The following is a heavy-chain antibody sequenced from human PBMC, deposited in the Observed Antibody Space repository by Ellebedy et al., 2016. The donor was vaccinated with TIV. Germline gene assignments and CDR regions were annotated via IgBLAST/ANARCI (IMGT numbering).Heavy chain of an antibody. CDR3: AGEGSYGGRYFDY. CDR1: EFTFSTYW. V-gene: IGHV3-7*01. Sequence: GGSLRLSXVASEFTFSTYWMSWVRQAPGKGLEWVANIKHDGSAEYYMDSVRGRFTISRDNAKKSLYLQMNSLRVEDTAVYYCAGEGSYGGRYFDYWGQGTLVTVSS. D-gene: IGHD5-18*01. CDR2: IKHDGSAE. J-gene: IGHJ4*02.